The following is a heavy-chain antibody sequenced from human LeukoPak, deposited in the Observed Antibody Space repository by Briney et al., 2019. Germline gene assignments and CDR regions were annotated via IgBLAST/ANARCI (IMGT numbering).Heavy chain of an antibody. Sequence: SSETLSLTCAVYGGSFSGYYWSWIRQPPGKGLEWIGEINHSGSTNYNPSLKSRVTISVDTSKNQFSLKLSSVTAADTAVYYCARDSPNSSGYYYHFQHWGQGTLVTVSS. D-gene: IGHD3-22*01. CDR2: INHSGST. CDR3: ARDSPNSSGYYYHFQH. V-gene: IGHV4-34*01. CDR1: GGSFSGYY. J-gene: IGHJ1*01.